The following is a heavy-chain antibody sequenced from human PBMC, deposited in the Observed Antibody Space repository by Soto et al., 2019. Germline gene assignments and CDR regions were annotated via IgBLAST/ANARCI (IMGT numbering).Heavy chain of an antibody. Sequence: QVQLVESGGGVVQPGRSLRLSCAASGFTFSSYAMHWVRQAPGKGLEWVAVISYDGSNKYYTDSVKGRFTISRDNSKNPLYLQMDSLRAEDTAVYYCARDPGGYYGSGSYLVYWGQGTLVTVSS. V-gene: IGHV3-30-3*01. CDR3: ARDPGGYYGSGSYLVY. D-gene: IGHD3-10*01. J-gene: IGHJ4*02. CDR2: ISYDGSNK. CDR1: GFTFSSYA.